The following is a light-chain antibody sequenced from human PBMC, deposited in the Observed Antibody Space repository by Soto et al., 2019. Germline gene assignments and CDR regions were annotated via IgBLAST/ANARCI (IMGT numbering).Light chain of an antibody. V-gene: IGKV3-20*01. CDR2: GAS. CDR1: QSVSNNY. Sequence: EIVLTQSPGTLSLSPGERGTLSCRASQSVSNNYLAWYQQKPGQAPRLLIYGASSRATGIPDRFSGSGSGTDFTLPISRLEPEDFAVYSCQQYASSPLTFGGGTKVEIK. J-gene: IGKJ4*01. CDR3: QQYASSPLT.